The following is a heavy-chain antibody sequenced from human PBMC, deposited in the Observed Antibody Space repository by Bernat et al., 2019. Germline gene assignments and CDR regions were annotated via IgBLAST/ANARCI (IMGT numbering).Heavy chain of an antibody. J-gene: IGHJ6*02. CDR3: AREVSYGLSGMDV. CDR2: ISYDGTNK. V-gene: IGHV3-30-3*01. Sequence: QVQLEESGGGVVEPGRSLRLSCAASGFTFSSYTMHWVRQAPGKGLEWVAVISYDGTNKYYADAVKGRFTISRDNSKNTLYLQMNSLRAEDTAVYYCAREVSYGLSGMDVWGQGTAVTVSS. D-gene: IGHD5-18*01. CDR1: GFTFSSYT.